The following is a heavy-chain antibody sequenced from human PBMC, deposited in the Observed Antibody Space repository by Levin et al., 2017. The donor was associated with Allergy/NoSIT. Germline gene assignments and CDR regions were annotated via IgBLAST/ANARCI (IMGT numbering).Heavy chain of an antibody. CDR2: ISYDGSNK. Sequence: GGSLRLSCAASGFTFSSYGMHWVRQAPGKGLEWVAVISYDGSNKYYADSVKGRFTISRDNSKNTLYLQMNSLRAEDTAVYYCAKDHTMLYSSQVDPWGQGTLVTDAS. CDR1: GFTFSSYG. CDR3: AKDHTMLYSSQVDP. J-gene: IGHJ5*02. V-gene: IGHV3-30*18. D-gene: IGHD2-8*01.